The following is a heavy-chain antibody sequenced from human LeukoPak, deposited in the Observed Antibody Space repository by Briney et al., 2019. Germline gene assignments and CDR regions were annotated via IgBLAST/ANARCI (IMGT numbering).Heavy chain of an antibody. CDR3: ATGRTTGTTFYDY. V-gene: IGHV1-69-2*01. D-gene: IGHD1-1*01. CDR2: VEPEDGET. CDR1: GYTFTDYY. Sequence: ASVKVSRKVSGYTFTDYYMHWVQHAPGKGREWMGLVEPEDGETIYADKFQGRVTITADTSTDTAYLELRSLRSEDTAVYYCATGRTTGTTFYDYWGQGTLVTVSS. J-gene: IGHJ4*02.